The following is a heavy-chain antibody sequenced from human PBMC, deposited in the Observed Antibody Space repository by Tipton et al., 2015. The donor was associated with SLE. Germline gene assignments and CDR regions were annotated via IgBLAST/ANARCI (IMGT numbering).Heavy chain of an antibody. J-gene: IGHJ3*02. Sequence: SLRLSCAASGFTFSSYAMHWVRQAPGKGLEWVAVISYDGSNKYYADSVKGRFTISRDNSKNTLYLQMNSLRAEDTAVYYCARGNWGLNDAFDIWGQGTMVTVSS. D-gene: IGHD7-27*01. V-gene: IGHV3-30-3*01. CDR2: ISYDGSNK. CDR1: GFTFSSYA. CDR3: ARGNWGLNDAFDI.